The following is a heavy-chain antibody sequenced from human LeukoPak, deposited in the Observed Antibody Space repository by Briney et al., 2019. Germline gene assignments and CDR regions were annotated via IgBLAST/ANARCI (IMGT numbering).Heavy chain of an antibody. CDR3: ARALNGASCD. V-gene: IGHV3-30*04. D-gene: IGHD1-26*01. Sequence: PGRSLRLSCAASGFTFGSYAMHWVRQAPGKGLEWVAVLSYDGSDKYYADSVKGRFTISRDNSKNTLYLQMNSLRAEDTAVYYCARALNGASCDWGQGTLVTVSS. CDR1: GFTFGSYA. CDR2: LSYDGSDK. J-gene: IGHJ4*02.